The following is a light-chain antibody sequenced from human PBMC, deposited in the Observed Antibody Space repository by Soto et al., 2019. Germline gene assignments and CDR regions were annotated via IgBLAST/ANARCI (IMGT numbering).Light chain of an antibody. CDR3: QQYGSSPT. CDR2: DTS. Sequence: EILLTQSPGTLSLSPGERATLSCRASQSVSSNFVAWYQHKPGQAPRLLIYDTSSRASDIPDRFSGSGSGTDFTLTISXLEPEDFAVYFCQQYGSSPTFGQGTKVDIK. CDR1: QSVSSNF. V-gene: IGKV3-20*01. J-gene: IGKJ1*01.